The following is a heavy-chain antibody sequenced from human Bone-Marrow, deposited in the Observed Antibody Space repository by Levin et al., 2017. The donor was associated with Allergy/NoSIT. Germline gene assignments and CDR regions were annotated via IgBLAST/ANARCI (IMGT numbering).Heavy chain of an antibody. CDR2: ISDHGGNT. CDR1: GFTFSSYG. J-gene: IGHJ4*02. V-gene: IGHV3-64*01. CDR3: ARVTSIGSGGYYYDH. D-gene: IGHD3-10*01. Sequence: PGGSLRLSCAASGFTFSSYGMHWVRQAPGKGLDYVSAISDHGGNTYYANSVKGRFTISRDNSRNTLYLQMSSLRADDMAVYYCARVTSIGSGGYYYDHWGQGTLVTVSS.